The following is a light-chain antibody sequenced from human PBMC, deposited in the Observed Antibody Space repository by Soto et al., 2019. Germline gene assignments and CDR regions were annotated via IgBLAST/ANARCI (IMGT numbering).Light chain of an antibody. CDR2: EVT. Sequence: QSVLTQPASVSGSPGQSITISCTGTSSDVGSYNLVSWYQQHPGKAPKLMIYEVTKRPSGVPDRLSGSKSGNTASLTISGLQAEDEADYYCCSYASSSTYVFGTGTKVTVL. J-gene: IGLJ1*01. CDR3: CSYASSSTYV. V-gene: IGLV2-23*02. CDR1: SSDVGSYNL.